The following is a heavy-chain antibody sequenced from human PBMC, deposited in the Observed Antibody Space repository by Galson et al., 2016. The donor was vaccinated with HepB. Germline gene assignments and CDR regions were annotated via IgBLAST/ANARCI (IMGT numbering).Heavy chain of an antibody. J-gene: IGHJ6*02. CDR2: INPSGGRT. CDR3: VRDYEGHGMAV. CDR1: GHIFTSYR. V-gene: IGHV1-46*01. D-gene: IGHD3-22*01. Sequence: SCKASGHIFTSYRMHWVRQAPGQGLEWMGIINPSGGRTTYAQSFQGRVTMTRDTSTSTFYMELSSLRSEDTAVYYCVRDYEGHGMAVWGQGTTVTVSS.